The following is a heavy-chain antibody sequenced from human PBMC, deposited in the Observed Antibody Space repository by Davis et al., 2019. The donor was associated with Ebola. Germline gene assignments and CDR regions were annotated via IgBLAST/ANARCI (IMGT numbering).Heavy chain of an antibody. D-gene: IGHD3-10*01. CDR1: GFTFSHYS. V-gene: IGHV3-30*03. CDR2: ISFDGSNK. J-gene: IGHJ4*02. Sequence: GESLKISCAASGFTFSHYSMNWVRQAPGKGLEWVAVISFDGSNKYYADSVKGRFTISRDNYKNTLYLQMSSLRSEDTAVYYCARHIRGVGYFDYWGQGTLVTVSS. CDR3: ARHIRGVGYFDY.